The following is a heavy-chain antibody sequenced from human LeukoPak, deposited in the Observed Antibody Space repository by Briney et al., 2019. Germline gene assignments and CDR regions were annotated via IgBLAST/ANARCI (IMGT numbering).Heavy chain of an antibody. CDR1: GYTFTSYY. CDR3: ARGRSGPFDY. Sequence: GASVTVSCKASGYTFTSYYMHWVRQAPGQGLEWVGIINLSGGSRSYAQKFQGRVTMTRDTSTSTVYMELSSLRSEDTAVYYCARGRSGPFDYWGQGTLVTVSS. D-gene: IGHD3-10*01. J-gene: IGHJ4*02. CDR2: INLSGGSR. V-gene: IGHV1-46*01.